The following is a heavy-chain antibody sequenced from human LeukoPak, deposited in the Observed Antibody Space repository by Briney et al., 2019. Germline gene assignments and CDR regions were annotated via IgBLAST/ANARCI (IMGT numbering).Heavy chain of an antibody. CDR2: INHSGST. V-gene: IGHV4-34*01. CDR3: ARGNPRSSSWFDP. J-gene: IGHJ5*02. Sequence: PSETLSLTCAVYGGSFSGYYWSWIRQPPGKGLEWIGEINHSGSTNYNPSLKSRVTIPVDTSKNQFSLKLSSVTAADTAVYYCARGNPRSSSWFDPWGQGTLVTVSS. D-gene: IGHD6-13*01. CDR1: GGSFSGYY.